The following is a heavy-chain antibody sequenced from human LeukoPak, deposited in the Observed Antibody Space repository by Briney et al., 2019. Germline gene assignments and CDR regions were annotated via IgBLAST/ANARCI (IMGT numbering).Heavy chain of an antibody. CDR2: ISGSGGST. V-gene: IGHV3-23*01. Sequence: PGGSLRLSCAASGFTFSSYAMSWVRQAPGKGLEWVSAISGSGGSTYYADSVKGRFTISRDNSKNTLYLQMNSLRAEDTAVYYRAKGSDVLMVYAANYFDYWGQGTLVTVSS. CDR3: AKGSDVLMVYAANYFDY. J-gene: IGHJ4*02. CDR1: GFTFSSYA. D-gene: IGHD2-8*01.